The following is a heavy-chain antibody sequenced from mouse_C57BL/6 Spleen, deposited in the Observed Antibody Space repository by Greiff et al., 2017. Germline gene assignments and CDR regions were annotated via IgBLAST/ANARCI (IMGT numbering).Heavy chain of an antibody. CDR3: AHYSNYEGVFAY. Sequence: EVQLQQSGPGMVKPSQSLSLTCTVTGYSITSGYDWHWIRHFPGNKLEWMGYISYSGSTNYNPSLKSRISITHDTSKNHFFLKLNSVTTEDTATYYCAHYSNYEGVFAYWGQGTLVTVSA. V-gene: IGHV3-1*01. J-gene: IGHJ3*01. CDR2: ISYSGST. D-gene: IGHD2-5*01. CDR1: GYSITSGYD.